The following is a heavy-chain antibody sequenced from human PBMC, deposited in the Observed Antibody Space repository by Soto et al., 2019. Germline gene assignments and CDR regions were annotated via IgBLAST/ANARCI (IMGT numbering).Heavy chain of an antibody. CDR2: ISVYNGNT. CDR1: GYTFTTYD. V-gene: IGHV1-18*04. J-gene: IGHJ2*01. D-gene: IGHD5-18*01. Sequence: QVQLVQSGAEVKEPGASVKVSCKTSGYTFTTYDISWVRQAPGQGLEWMGWISVYNGNTNYAERLQGRVTMTTETSTSTAYMELWRLRSDDTAMYYCAGSYSYGSNWYFDLWGRGTLVTVSS. CDR3: AGSYSYGSNWYFDL.